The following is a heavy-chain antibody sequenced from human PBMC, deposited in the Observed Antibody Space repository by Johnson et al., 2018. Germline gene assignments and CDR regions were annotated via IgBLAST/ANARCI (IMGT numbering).Heavy chain of an antibody. J-gene: IGHJ6*03. CDR1: GFTFSSYA. V-gene: IGHV3-30*14. Sequence: QVQLVQSGGGVVQPGRSLRLSCAASGFTFSSYAMCWVRQAPGKGLEWVAVISYDGSNKHYSDSVKGRFTISRDNSKNTLYLQVNSLRAEDTAVYYWARDGAPYYYSMDVWGKGTTVTVSS. CDR2: ISYDGSNK. D-gene: IGHD3-16*01. CDR3: ARDGAPYYYSMDV.